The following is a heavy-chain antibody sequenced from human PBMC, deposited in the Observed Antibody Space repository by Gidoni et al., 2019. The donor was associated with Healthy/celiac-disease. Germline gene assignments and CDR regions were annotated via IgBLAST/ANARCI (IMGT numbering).Heavy chain of an antibody. CDR2: IRTKAYGGTT. V-gene: IGHV3-49*04. J-gene: IGHJ4*02. Sequence: EVPLVDSGGGLVQTGRSMRLSCTASGFTFGDYVMSWVRQAPGKGLEWVAFIRTKAYGGTTEYAASVKGRFTISRDDSKSIAYLQMNSLKTEDTAMYYCSRGNFWGSYRLDYWGQGTLVTVSS. CDR1: GFTFGDYV. CDR3: SRGNFWGSYRLDY. D-gene: IGHD3-16*02.